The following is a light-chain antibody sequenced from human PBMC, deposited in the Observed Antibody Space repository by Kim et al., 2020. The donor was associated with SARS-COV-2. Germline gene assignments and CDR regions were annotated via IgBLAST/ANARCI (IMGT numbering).Light chain of an antibody. CDR2: SNT. V-gene: IGLV1-44*01. Sequence: QPVLTQPPSASGTPGQRITISCSGSSSDIGSNTVNWYQQFPGTTPKLLIYSNTQRPSRVPDRFSGSKSGTSASLAISELQSEDEADYYCASWDDSLSGWVFGGGTQLTVL. CDR3: ASWDDSLSGWV. CDR1: SSDIGSNT. J-gene: IGLJ3*02.